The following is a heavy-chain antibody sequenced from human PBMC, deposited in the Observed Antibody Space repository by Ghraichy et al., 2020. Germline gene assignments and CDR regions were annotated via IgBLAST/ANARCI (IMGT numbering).Heavy chain of an antibody. CDR2: FIPVLGKA. CDR1: GGTFNPFA. Sequence: SVKVSCKASGGTFNPFAFNWVRQAPGQGLEWMGRFIPVLGKAEYAQKLQGRVTISADTSTRTAYMELSSLRSDDTADYYCATADGFALYFDSWGQGTLVTVSS. V-gene: IGHV1-69*04. D-gene: IGHD3-10*01. CDR3: ATADGFALYFDS. J-gene: IGHJ4*02.